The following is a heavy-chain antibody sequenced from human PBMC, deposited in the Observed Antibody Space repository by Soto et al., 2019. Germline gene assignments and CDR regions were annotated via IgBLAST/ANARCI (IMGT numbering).Heavy chain of an antibody. J-gene: IGHJ4*02. V-gene: IGHV1-18*01. CDR2: ISAYNGNT. CDR1: GYTFTSYG. CDR3: ARSDTAMVMFDY. Sequence: ASVKVFCKASGYTFTSYGISWVRQAPGQGLEWMGWISAYNGNTNYAQKLQGRVTMTTDTSTSTAYMELRSLRSDDTAVYYCARSDTAMVMFDYWGQGTLVTVSS. D-gene: IGHD5-18*01.